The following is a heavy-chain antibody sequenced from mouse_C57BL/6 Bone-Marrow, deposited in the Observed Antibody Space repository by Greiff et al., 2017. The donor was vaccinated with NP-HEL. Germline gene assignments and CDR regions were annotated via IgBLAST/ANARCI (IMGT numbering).Heavy chain of an antibody. CDR1: GFNIKDDY. J-gene: IGHJ2*01. CDR2: IDPENGDT. CDR3: TPISTGDY. V-gene: IGHV14-4*01. Sequence: EVKVVESGAELVRPGASVKLSCTASGFNIKDDYMHWVKQRPEQGLEWIGWIDPENGDTEYASKFQGKATITADTSSNTAYLQISSLTSEDTAVYYCTPISTGDYWGQGTTLTVSS.